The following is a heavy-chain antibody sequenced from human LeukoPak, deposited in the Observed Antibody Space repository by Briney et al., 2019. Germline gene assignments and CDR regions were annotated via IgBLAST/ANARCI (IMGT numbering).Heavy chain of an antibody. CDR3: ARAFEGFGAQLWDY. CDR1: GGSISSGGYY. J-gene: IGHJ4*02. D-gene: IGHD3-10*01. Sequence: PSQTLSLTCTVSGGSISSGGYYWSWIRQPPGKGLEWIGYIYHSGSTYYNPSLKSRVTISIDRSKNQFSLKLSSVTAADTAVYYCARAFEGFGAQLWDYWGQGTLVTVSS. CDR2: IYHSGST. V-gene: IGHV4-30-2*01.